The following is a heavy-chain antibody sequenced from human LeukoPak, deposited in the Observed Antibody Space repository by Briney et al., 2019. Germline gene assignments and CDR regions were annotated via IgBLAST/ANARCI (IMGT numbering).Heavy chain of an antibody. J-gene: IGHJ5*02. D-gene: IGHD2-2*01. CDR2: ISSSSSTI. CDR3: AREHCSSTSCPKLNWFDP. V-gene: IGHV3-48*01. CDR1: GFTFSSYS. Sequence: PGVSLRLSCAASGFTFSSYSMNWVRQAPGKGLEWVSYISSSSSTIYYADSVKGRFTISIDNAKNSPYLQMNSLRAEDTAVYYCAREHCSSTSCPKLNWFDPWGQGTLVTVSS.